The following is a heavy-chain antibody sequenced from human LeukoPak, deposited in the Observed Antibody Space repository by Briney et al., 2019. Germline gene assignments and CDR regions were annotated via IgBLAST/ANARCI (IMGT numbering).Heavy chain of an antibody. CDR2: IIGSGGST. CDR3: ANRPYYYGSGSYSQAYNWFDP. D-gene: IGHD3-10*01. J-gene: IGHJ5*02. CDR1: GFTFSSDA. V-gene: IGHV3-23*01. Sequence: GGSLRLSCAASGFTFSSDAMSCVRQAPGKGLEWVLAIIGSGGSTYYPDSVKGRFTISRENSQNTLYLQMNRLRAEDTGVYYCANRPYYYGSGSYSQAYNWFDPWGQGTLVTVSS.